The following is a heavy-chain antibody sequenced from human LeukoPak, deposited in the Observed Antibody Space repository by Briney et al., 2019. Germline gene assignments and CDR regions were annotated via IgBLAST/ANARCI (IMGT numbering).Heavy chain of an antibody. CDR2: ISSSSSYI. CDR1: GFTFSSYN. CDR3: ARAGIVAPDY. J-gene: IGHJ4*02. D-gene: IGHD2-21*01. Sequence: GGSLRLSCAASGFTFSSYNMNWVRQAPGKGLEWVSFISSSSSYIYYSDSVKGRFTISRDNAKNSLYLQMNSLRAEDTSVYFCARAGIVAPDYWGQGTVVTVSS. V-gene: IGHV3-21*01.